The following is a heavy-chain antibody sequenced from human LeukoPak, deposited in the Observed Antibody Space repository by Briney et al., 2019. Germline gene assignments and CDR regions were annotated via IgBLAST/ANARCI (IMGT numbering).Heavy chain of an antibody. D-gene: IGHD1-26*01. CDR1: GFTFSTYA. CDR2: ISDSGAKT. Sequence: QSGGSLRLSCAASGFTFSTYAMTWVRQAPGKGLEWVSAISDSGAKTSYADYVRGRFTISRDNSKNMVHLQMNNLRVEDTAVYSCARDWSCDSWGQGTLVTVSS. V-gene: IGHV3-23*01. J-gene: IGHJ4*02. CDR3: ARDWSCDS.